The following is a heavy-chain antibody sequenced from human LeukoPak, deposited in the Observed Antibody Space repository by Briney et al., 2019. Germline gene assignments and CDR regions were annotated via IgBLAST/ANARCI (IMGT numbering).Heavy chain of an antibody. J-gene: IGHJ5*02. CDR1: GASVSSASY. CDR2: IYNGVNT. V-gene: IGHV4-61*01. D-gene: IGHD1-26*01. Sequence: SETLSLTCPVSGASVSSASYWTWIRQPPGKGAEWIAHIYNGVNTNYNPSLKSRVTISVDTSKNQFSLRLNSVTAADTAVYYCARSRAFNSGAFDPWGQGSLVTVSS. CDR3: ARSRAFNSGAFDP.